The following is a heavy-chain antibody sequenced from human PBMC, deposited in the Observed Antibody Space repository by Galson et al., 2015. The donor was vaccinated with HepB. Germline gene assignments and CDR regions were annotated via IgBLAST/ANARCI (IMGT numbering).Heavy chain of an antibody. D-gene: IGHD6-13*01. CDR2: ISSSGSTI. CDR3: ARDSSSCDY. J-gene: IGHJ4*02. CDR1: DYY. Sequence: DYYMSWIRQAPGTGLEWVSYISSSGSTIYYADSVKGRFTISRDNVKNSLYLQMNSLGAEDTAVYYRARDSSSCDYWGQGTLVTVSS. V-gene: IGHV3-11*01.